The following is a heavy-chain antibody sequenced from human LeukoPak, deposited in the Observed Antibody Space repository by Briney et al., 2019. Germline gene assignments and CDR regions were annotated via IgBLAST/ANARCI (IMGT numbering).Heavy chain of an antibody. CDR1: GFTFSSYS. V-gene: IGHV3-21*01. D-gene: IGHD6-19*01. CDR3: ARVSIAVAGTSFDY. CDR2: ISSSSSYI. J-gene: IGHJ4*02. Sequence: GGSLRLSCAASGFTFSSYSMNWVRQAPGKGLEWVSSISSSSSYIYYADSVKGRLTISRDNAKNSLYLQMNSLRAEDTAVYYCARVSIAVAGTSFDYWGQGTLVTVSS.